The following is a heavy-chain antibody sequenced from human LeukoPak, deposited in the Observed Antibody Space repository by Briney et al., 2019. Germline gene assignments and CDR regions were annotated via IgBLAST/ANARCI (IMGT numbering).Heavy chain of an antibody. V-gene: IGHV1-24*01. CDR1: GYTLTELS. Sequence: GASVKVSCKVSGYTLTELSMHWVRQAPGKGLEWMGGFDPEDGETIYAQKFQGRVTMTEDTSTDTAYMELSSLRSEDTAVYYCAREVYYDFWSGQYTRRYFDYWGQGTLVTVSS. J-gene: IGHJ4*02. CDR3: AREVYYDFWSGQYTRRYFDY. D-gene: IGHD3-3*01. CDR2: FDPEDGET.